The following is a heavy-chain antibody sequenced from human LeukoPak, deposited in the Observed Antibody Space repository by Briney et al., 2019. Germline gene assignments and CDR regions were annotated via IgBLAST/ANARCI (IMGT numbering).Heavy chain of an antibody. Sequence: GRSLRLSCAASGFTFSSYGMHWVRQAPGKGLEWVAVIWYDGSNKYYADSVKGRFTISRDNSKNTLYLQMNSLRAEDTAVYYCARASRIAVAGSIDYWGQGTLVTVSS. CDR2: IWYDGSNK. D-gene: IGHD6-19*01. J-gene: IGHJ4*02. V-gene: IGHV3-33*01. CDR3: ARASRIAVAGSIDY. CDR1: GFTFSSYG.